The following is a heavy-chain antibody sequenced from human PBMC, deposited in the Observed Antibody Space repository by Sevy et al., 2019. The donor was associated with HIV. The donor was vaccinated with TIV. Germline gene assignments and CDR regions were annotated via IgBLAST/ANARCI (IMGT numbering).Heavy chain of an antibody. CDR1: GGSISSGGYY. Sequence: SETLSLTCTVSGGSISSGGYYWSWIRQHPGKGLEWIGYIYYSGSTYYNPSLKSRFTISVDTFKNQFSLKLSAVTAADTAVYYCARALRARGYCSSTSCPRTNYFDYWGQGTLVTVSS. CDR3: ARALRARGYCSSTSCPRTNYFDY. V-gene: IGHV4-31*03. CDR2: IYYSGST. J-gene: IGHJ4*02. D-gene: IGHD2-2*01.